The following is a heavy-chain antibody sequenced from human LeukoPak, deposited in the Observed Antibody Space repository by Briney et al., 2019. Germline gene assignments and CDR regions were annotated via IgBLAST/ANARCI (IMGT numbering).Heavy chain of an antibody. CDR2: ISSSSSYI. CDR3: ARALEEGEYSGYDGPPGY. CDR1: GFTFGAYS. J-gene: IGHJ4*02. Sequence: PGGSLRLSCAASGFTFGAYSMNWVRQAPGKGLEWVSCISSSSSYIYYADSVKGRFTISRDNAKNSLSLQMNSLRAEDTAVYYCARALEEGEYSGYDGPPGYWDQGTLVTVSS. D-gene: IGHD5-12*01. V-gene: IGHV3-21*01.